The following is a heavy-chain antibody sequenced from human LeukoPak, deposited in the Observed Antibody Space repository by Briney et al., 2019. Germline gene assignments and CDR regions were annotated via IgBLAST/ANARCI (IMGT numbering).Heavy chain of an antibody. CDR3: ARDLPFDY. CDR2: IYSGGST. J-gene: IGHJ4*02. Sequence: GGSLRLSCAASGFTVSSNYMSWVRQAPGKGLEWVSVIYSGGSTYYADSVKGRFTTSRDNSKNTLYLQMNSLRAEDTAVYCCARDLPFDYWGQGTLVTVSS. V-gene: IGHV3-53*01. CDR1: GFTVSSNY.